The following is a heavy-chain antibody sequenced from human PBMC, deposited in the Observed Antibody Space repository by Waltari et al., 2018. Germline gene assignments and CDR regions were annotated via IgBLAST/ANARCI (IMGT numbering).Heavy chain of an antibody. V-gene: IGHV1-8*01. Sequence: QVQLVQSGAEVKKPGASVKVSCKASGYTFTSYDINWVRQATGQGLEWMGWMNPNSGNTGYAQKFQGRVTMTRNTSISTAYMELSSLRSEDTAVYYCARVGDGDFWSGYYILDWGQGTLVTVSS. D-gene: IGHD3-3*01. CDR1: GYTFTSYD. CDR3: ARVGDGDFWSGYYILD. CDR2: MNPNSGNT. J-gene: IGHJ4*02.